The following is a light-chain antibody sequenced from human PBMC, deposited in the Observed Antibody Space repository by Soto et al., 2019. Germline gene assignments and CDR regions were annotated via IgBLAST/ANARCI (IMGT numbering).Light chain of an antibody. CDR3: QLYSTSLFT. V-gene: IGKV3-20*01. J-gene: IGKJ5*01. Sequence: EIVMTQSPATLSVSPGERATLSCRASQSVSSNYFAWYQQKPGQAPRLLIYGASSRATGIPDRFSGSGYGTDFTLTISRLEPEDFAVYYCQLYSTSLFTFAQGTRLEIK. CDR2: GAS. CDR1: QSVSSNY.